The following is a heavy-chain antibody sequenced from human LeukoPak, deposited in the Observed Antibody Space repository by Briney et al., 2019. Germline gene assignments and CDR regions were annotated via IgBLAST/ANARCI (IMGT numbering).Heavy chain of an antibody. J-gene: IGHJ4*02. Sequence: GESLKISCKGSGYSFTSYWIGWVRQMPGKGLEWMGIIYPGDSDTRYSPSFQGQVTISADKSISTAYLQWSSLKASDTAMYYCARHLPLDDCGDYFYYFDYWGQGTLVTVSS. D-gene: IGHD4-17*01. CDR2: IYPGDSDT. CDR1: GYSFTSYW. V-gene: IGHV5-51*01. CDR3: ARHLPLDDCGDYFYYFDY.